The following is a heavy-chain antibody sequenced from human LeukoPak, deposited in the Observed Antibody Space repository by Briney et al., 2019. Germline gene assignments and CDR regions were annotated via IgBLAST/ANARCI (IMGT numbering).Heavy chain of an antibody. D-gene: IGHD1-14*01. V-gene: IGHV3-23*01. Sequence: GGSLRLSCAGSGFTFSSYAMSWVRQAPGKGLEWVSGISGSGSSTHYADSVKGRFTISRDNSKSTLYLQMSSLRDEDTAVYYCANYRSWGQGTLVTVSS. CDR2: ISGSGSST. J-gene: IGHJ4*02. CDR1: GFTFSSYA. CDR3: ANYRS.